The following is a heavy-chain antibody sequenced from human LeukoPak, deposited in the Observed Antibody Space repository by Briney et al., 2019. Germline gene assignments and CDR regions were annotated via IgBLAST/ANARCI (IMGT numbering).Heavy chain of an antibody. V-gene: IGHV4-59*01. CDR3: ARTTEGGYTYEYFCYYYMDV. CDR2: IYYSGST. D-gene: IGHD5-18*01. Sequence: SETLSLTCTVSGGSISSYYWSWIRQPPGKGLEWIGYIYYSGSTNYNPSLKSRVTISVDTSKNHFSLKLSSVTAADTAVYYCARTTEGGYTYEYFCYYYMDVWGKGTTVTVTS. J-gene: IGHJ6*03. CDR1: GGSISSYY.